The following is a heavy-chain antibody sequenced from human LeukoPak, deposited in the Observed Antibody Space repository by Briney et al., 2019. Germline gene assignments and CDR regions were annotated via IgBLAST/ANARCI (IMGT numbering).Heavy chain of an antibody. D-gene: IGHD6-19*01. CDR1: GDSASSNIAA. CDR3: AREGGQWLVRQSWFEP. V-gene: IGHV6-1*01. Sequence: SQTLSLTCAISGDSASSNIAACEWIRQPPSRCLEWLGRTYYRSKWYNEYAGAVKSQITINPDTSNNQFSRQLPSVDPEDPAVYYCAREGGQWLVRQSWFEPWAQGPLLPVSS. J-gene: IGHJ5*02. CDR2: TYYRSKWYN.